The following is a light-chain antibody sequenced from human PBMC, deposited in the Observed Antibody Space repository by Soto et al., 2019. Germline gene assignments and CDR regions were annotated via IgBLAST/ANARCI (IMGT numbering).Light chain of an antibody. Sequence: AIRVTQSPSSISASPGDRVTITCRASQHISSFLAWYQQRPGKAPNLLLYASSSLQSGVPSRFSGSGSGTDLTLTISNLQSEDFGTYYCQQYYSYPRTFGQGTKVEIK. CDR1: QHISSF. J-gene: IGKJ1*01. CDR2: ASS. CDR3: QQYYSYPRT. V-gene: IGKV1-8*01.